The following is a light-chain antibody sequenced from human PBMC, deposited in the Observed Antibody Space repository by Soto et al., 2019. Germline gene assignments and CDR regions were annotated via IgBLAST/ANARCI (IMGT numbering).Light chain of an antibody. Sequence: DIQMTQSPSSLSASVGDRVTITCRASQGIGNNLAWYQQKPGKVPKVLIYTASTLHSGVPSRFSGSGSGTDFTLTINSLQPEDVATYCCQKYDSVPWSFGQGTRVEI. V-gene: IGKV1-27*01. CDR3: QKYDSVPWS. CDR2: TAS. J-gene: IGKJ1*01. CDR1: QGIGNN.